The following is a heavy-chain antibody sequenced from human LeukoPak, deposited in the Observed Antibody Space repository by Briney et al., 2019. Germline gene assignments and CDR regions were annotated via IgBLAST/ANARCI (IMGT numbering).Heavy chain of an antibody. CDR2: IKSKTDGGTT. CDR1: GFTFSNAW. V-gene: IGHV3-15*01. J-gene: IGHJ4*02. Sequence: GGFLRLSCAASGFTFSNAWMSWVRQAPGKGLEWVGRIKSKTDGGTTDYAAPVKGRFTISRDDSKNTLYLQMNSLKTEDTAVYYCTTDSPSIVGATRVDYWGQGTLVTVSS. D-gene: IGHD1-26*01. CDR3: TTDSPSIVGATRVDY.